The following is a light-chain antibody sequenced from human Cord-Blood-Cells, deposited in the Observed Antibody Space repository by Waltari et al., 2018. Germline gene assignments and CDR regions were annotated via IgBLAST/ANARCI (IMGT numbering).Light chain of an antibody. Sequence: SSELTQDPAVSVALGQTVRITCQGDSLRSYYASWYQQKPGQAPVRVIDSKNNRPSGIPDRFAGSSSGNTASLTITGAQAEDEADYYYNSRDSSGNHWVFGGGTKLTVL. V-gene: IGLV3-19*01. CDR1: SLRSYY. CDR3: NSRDSSGNHWV. J-gene: IGLJ3*02. CDR2: SKN.